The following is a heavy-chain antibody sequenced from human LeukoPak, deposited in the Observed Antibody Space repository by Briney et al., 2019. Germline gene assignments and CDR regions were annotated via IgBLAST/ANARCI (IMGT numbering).Heavy chain of an antibody. CDR1: GYTFTGYW. J-gene: IGHJ4*02. Sequence: VASVKVSCKAFGYTFTGYWMHWVRQAPGQGPEWMGVISPSGGSTIYAQKFKGRVTLTRDMSTSTDYLELSSLRSEDTAVYYCARELDSSSFDYWGQGTLVTVSS. V-gene: IGHV1-46*01. CDR2: ISPSGGST. D-gene: IGHD6-6*01. CDR3: ARELDSSSFDY.